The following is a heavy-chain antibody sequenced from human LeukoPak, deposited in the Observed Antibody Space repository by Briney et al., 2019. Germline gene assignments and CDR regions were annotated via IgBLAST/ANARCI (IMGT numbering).Heavy chain of an antibody. Sequence: SETLSLTCAVYGGSFSGYYWSWIRQPPGKGLEWIGEINHSGSTNYNPSLKSRVTISVDTSKNQFSLKLSSVTAADTAVYYCARGLIQYYYDSSGYYVDYRGQGTLVTVSS. CDR1: GGSFSGYY. D-gene: IGHD3-22*01. CDR2: INHSGST. CDR3: ARGLIQYYYDSSGYYVDY. J-gene: IGHJ4*02. V-gene: IGHV4-34*01.